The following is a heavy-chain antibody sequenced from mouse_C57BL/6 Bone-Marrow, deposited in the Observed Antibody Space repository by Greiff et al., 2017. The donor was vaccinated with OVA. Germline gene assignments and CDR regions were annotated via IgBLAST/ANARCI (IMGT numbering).Heavy chain of an antibody. V-gene: IGHV1-81*01. Sequence: QVHVKQSGAELARPGASVKLSCKASGYTFTSYGISWVKQRTGQGLEWIGEIYPRSGNTYYNEKFKGKATLTADKSSSTAYMELRSLTSEDSAVYFCARSRTRVNYFDYWGQGTTLTVSS. CDR2: IYPRSGNT. CDR1: GYTFTSYG. CDR3: ARSRTRVNYFDY. D-gene: IGHD2-5*01. J-gene: IGHJ2*01.